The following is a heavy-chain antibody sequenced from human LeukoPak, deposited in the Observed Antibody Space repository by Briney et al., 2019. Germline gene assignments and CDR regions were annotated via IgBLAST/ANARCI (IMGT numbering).Heavy chain of an antibody. V-gene: IGHV4-4*02. J-gene: IGHJ3*02. D-gene: IGHD3-10*01. CDR2: IYHSGST. Sequence: SETLSLTCAVSGGSISSSNWWRWVRQPPGKGLEWIGEIYHSGSTNYNPSLKSRVTISVDKSKNQFSLKLSSVTAEDTAVYYCARASASLRVPGNAFDIWGQGTMVTVSS. CDR1: GGSISSSNW. CDR3: ARASASLRVPGNAFDI.